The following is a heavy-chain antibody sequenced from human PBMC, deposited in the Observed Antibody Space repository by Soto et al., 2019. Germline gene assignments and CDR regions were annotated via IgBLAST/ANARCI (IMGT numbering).Heavy chain of an antibody. Sequence: SETLSLTCTVSGGSISSYYWSWIRQPPGKGLEWIGYIYYSGSTNYNPSLKSRVTISVDTSKNQFSLKLSSVTAADTAVYYCASLVGELSFDDEYFQHWGQGTLVTVSS. J-gene: IGHJ1*01. V-gene: IGHV4-59*08. CDR1: GGSISSYY. CDR2: IYYSGST. D-gene: IGHD3-16*02. CDR3: ASLVGELSFDDEYFQH.